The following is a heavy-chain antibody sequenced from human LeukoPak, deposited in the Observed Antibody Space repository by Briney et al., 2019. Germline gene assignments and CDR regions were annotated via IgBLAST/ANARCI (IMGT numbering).Heavy chain of an antibody. V-gene: IGHV3-48*03. CDR2: ISSSGSTI. Sequence: GGSLRLSCAASGFTFSSYEMNWVRQAPGKGLEWVSYISSSGSTIYYADSVKGRFTISRDNAKNSLYLQMNSLRAEDTAVYYCARETYYYMDAWGKGTTVTISS. CDR3: ARETYYYMDA. J-gene: IGHJ6*03. CDR1: GFTFSSYE.